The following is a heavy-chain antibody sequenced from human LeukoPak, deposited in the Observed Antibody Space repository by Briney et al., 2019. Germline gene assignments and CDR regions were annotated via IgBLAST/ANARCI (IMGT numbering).Heavy chain of an antibody. Sequence: PGGSLRLSCAASGFTFSSYSMNWVRQAPGKGLEWVSSISSSSSYIYYADSVKGRFTISRDNAKNSLYLQMNSLRAEDTAVYYCGRDRIGSSDGVFQYYYGMDVWGQGTTVTVSS. CDR1: GFTFSSYS. V-gene: IGHV3-21*01. D-gene: IGHD2-15*01. CDR2: ISSSSSYI. CDR3: GRDRIGSSDGVFQYYYGMDV. J-gene: IGHJ6*02.